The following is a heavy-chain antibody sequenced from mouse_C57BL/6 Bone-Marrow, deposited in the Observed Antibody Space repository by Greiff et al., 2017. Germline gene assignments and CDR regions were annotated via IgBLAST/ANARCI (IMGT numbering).Heavy chain of an antibody. CDR3: AREYSTVVAKGFAY. V-gene: IGHV1-52*01. Sequence: QVQLQQPGAELVRPGSSVKLSCKASGYTFTSYWMHWVKQRPMQGLEWIGNIGPSDSETHYNQKVKDKATLTVDKSTITAYMQLSSLTSEDSAVYYCAREYSTVVAKGFAYWGQGTLVTVSA. CDR1: GYTFTSYW. CDR2: IGPSDSET. J-gene: IGHJ3*01. D-gene: IGHD1-1*01.